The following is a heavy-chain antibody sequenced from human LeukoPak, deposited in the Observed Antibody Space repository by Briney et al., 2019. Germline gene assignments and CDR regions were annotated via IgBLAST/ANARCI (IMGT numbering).Heavy chain of an antibody. CDR2: INPNSGGT. J-gene: IGHJ5*02. D-gene: IGHD2-15*01. CDR3: ARDPIVVVAAGGWFDP. Sequence: ASVKVSCKASGYTFTGYYMHWVRQAPGQGLEWMGWINPNSGGTNYAQKFQGRVTMTRDTPISTAYMELSRLRSDDTAVYYCARDPIVVVAAGGWFDPWGQGILVTVSS. V-gene: IGHV1-2*02. CDR1: GYTFTGYY.